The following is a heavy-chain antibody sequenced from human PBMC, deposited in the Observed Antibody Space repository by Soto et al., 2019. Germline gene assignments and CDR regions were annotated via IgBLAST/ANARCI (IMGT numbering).Heavy chain of an antibody. CDR2: ISGFNGNT. V-gene: IGHV1-18*01. CDR3: ARDSPYSTPWRFDN. Sequence: ASVKVSCKASGYTFSRHGISWVRQAPGQGLEWMGWISGFNGNTKESEKLQGRVTLTTDTAANTAHMELRGLRSDDTAVYSCARDSPYSTPWRFDNWGQGTLVTVSS. D-gene: IGHD6-13*01. CDR1: GYTFSRHG. J-gene: IGHJ4*02.